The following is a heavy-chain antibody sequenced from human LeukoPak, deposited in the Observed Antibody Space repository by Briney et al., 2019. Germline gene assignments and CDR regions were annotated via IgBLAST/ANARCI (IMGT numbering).Heavy chain of an antibody. CDR3: ARSRRGSRNWSDP. V-gene: IGHV3-66*01. CDR2: IYSGGST. J-gene: IGHJ5*02. CDR1: GFTFSSNY. D-gene: IGHD3-10*01. Sequence: GGSLRLSCAASGFTFSSNYMSWVRQAPGKGLEWVSVIYSGGSTYYSDSVKGRFTISRDNSKNTLYLQMNSLRAEDPAVYYCARSRRGSRNWSDPWGQGTLVTVSS.